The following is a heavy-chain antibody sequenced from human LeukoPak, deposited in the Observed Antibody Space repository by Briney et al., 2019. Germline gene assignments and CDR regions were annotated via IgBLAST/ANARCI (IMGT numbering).Heavy chain of an antibody. CDR1: GFTFSDFD. J-gene: IGHJ5*02. D-gene: IGHD5-18*01. V-gene: IGHV3-23*01. Sequence: GGSLRLSCAASGFTFSDFDMNWVRQAPGKGLEWVSTISDSVSGGSTYYADSVKGRFTISRDNSKNTLYLQMNSLRAEDTAVYYCAKDRTGYSYGYFLSPWGQGTLVTVSS. CDR3: AKDRTGYSYGYFLSP. CDR2: ISDSVSGGST.